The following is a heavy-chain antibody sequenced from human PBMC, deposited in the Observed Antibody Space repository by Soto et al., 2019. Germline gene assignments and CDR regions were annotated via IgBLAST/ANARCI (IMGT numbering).Heavy chain of an antibody. V-gene: IGHV3-23*01. CDR3: AKDRSRSYGSGHPLGYFDS. CDR1: GFTFSTCA. Sequence: EVQLLESGGGLVQPGGSLRLSCPATGFTFSTCAMNWVRQAPGKGLEWVSTITGSGTTTYYADSVKGRFTISRDNFKNTLYLQMNSLRVEDTAVYYCAKDRSRSYGSGHPLGYFDSWGQGTLVTVSS. J-gene: IGHJ4*02. D-gene: IGHD2-15*01. CDR2: ITGSGTTT.